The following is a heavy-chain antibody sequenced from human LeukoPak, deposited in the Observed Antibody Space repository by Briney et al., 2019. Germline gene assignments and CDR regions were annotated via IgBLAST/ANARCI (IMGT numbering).Heavy chain of an antibody. V-gene: IGHV3-23*01. D-gene: IGHD1-1*01. CDR3: ATRGTTATKYFEH. Sequence: GGSLRLSCAASGFTFSSYVMSWVRQAPGKGLEWVSTITSGGSTYYADSVKGRFTISRDNSKYMLHLQMKSLRAEDTAVYYCATRGTTATKYFEHWGQGTLVTVSS. CDR1: GFTFSSYV. CDR2: ITSGGST. J-gene: IGHJ4*02.